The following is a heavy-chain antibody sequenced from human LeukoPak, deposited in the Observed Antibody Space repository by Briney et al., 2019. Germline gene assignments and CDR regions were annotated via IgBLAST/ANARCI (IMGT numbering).Heavy chain of an antibody. CDR3: ARALDLRGYEYYYGMDV. CDR2: INPNSGGT. J-gene: IGHJ6*02. Sequence: ASVKVSCKASGYTFTGYYMHWVRQAPGQGLEWMGWINPNSGGTNYAQKFQGWVTMTRDTSISTAYMELSRLRSDDTAVYYCARALDLRGYEYYYGMDVWGQGTTVTVSS. V-gene: IGHV1-2*04. CDR1: GYTFTGYY. D-gene: IGHD5-18*01.